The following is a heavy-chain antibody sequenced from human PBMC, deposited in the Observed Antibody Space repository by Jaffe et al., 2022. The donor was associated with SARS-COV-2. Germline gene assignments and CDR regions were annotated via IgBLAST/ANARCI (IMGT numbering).Heavy chain of an antibody. Sequence: EVQLVESGGGLVQPGGSRRLSCAASGFTVSSNHMSWVRQAPGKGLEWVSVIYSGGSTKYADSVKGRFTISRDTSKNTLYLQMNSLRAEDTAVYYCAREGANPHREYFDCWGQGTLVTVSS. V-gene: IGHV3-66*02. CDR2: IYSGGST. D-gene: IGHD1-26*01. CDR3: AREGANPHREYFDC. J-gene: IGHJ4*02. CDR1: GFTVSSNH.